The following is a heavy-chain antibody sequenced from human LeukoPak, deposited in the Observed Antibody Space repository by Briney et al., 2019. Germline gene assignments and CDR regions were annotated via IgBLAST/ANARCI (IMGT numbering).Heavy chain of an antibody. J-gene: IGHJ4*02. CDR1: GGSISSYY. CDR3: ARGSVYFDS. CDR2: ISYTGST. V-gene: IGHV4-59*01. Sequence: PSETLSLTCTVSGGSISSYYVSWIWQPPGKGLEWIGYISYTGSTDYNPSPKSRATISVDMSKNQFSLKVSSVTAADTAVYYCARGSVYFDSWGQGTLVTVSS.